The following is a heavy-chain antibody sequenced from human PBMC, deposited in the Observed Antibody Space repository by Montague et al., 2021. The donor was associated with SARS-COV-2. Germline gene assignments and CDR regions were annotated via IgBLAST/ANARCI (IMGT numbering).Heavy chain of an antibody. CDR2: ISGSGSII. Sequence: SLRLSCAASGFSFSNYEMNWVRQAPGKGLEWVSFISGSGSIIYYADSVKGRFTISRDNAKKSLFLQMNSLRAEDTAVYYCARDEVKYECNYRQGSWGQGTLVTVSS. V-gene: IGHV3-48*03. CDR3: ARDEVKYECNYRQGS. D-gene: IGHD4-11*01. J-gene: IGHJ5*02. CDR1: GFSFSNYE.